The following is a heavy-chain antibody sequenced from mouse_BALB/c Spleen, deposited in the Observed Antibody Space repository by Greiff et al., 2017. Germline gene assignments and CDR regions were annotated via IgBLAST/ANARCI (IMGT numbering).Heavy chain of an antibody. CDR2: ISSGSSTI. CDR1: GFTFSSFG. D-gene: IGHD2-1*01. J-gene: IGHJ3*01. CDR3: ARSGGNYAWFAY. Sequence: DVQLVESGGGLVQPGGSRKLSCAASGFTFSSFGMHWVRQAPEKGLEWVAYISSGSSTIYYADTVKGRFTISRDNPKNTLFLQMTSLRSEDTAMYYCARSGGNYAWFAYWGQGTLVTVSA. V-gene: IGHV5-17*02.